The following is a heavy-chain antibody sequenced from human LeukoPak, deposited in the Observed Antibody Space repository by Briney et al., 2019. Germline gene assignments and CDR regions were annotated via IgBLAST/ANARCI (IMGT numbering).Heavy chain of an antibody. J-gene: IGHJ4*02. V-gene: IGHV3-15*01. CDR2: IRSKIDGGTA. CDR3: IGAYLGC. CDR1: GFTFSKLW. D-gene: IGHD3-3*02. Sequence: GESLRLSCAASGFTFSKLWVTWVRQAPEKGLEWVGHIRSKIDGGTADYAAPVKGRFTISRDDSKDTVYLQMNSLKSEDTGVYYCIGAYLGCWGRGTLVTVSS.